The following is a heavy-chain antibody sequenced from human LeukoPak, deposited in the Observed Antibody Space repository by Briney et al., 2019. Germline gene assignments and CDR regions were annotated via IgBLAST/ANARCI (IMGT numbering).Heavy chain of an antibody. D-gene: IGHD3-10*01. Sequence: SVKVSCKASGGTFSSYAISWVRQAPGQGLEWMGGIIPIFGTANYAQKFQGRVTTTTDESTSTAYMELSSLRSEDTAVYYCAVTMVRGVITRYYFDYWGQGTLVTVSS. CDR2: IIPIFGTA. CDR1: GGTFSSYA. CDR3: AVTMVRGVITRYYFDY. J-gene: IGHJ4*02. V-gene: IGHV1-69*05.